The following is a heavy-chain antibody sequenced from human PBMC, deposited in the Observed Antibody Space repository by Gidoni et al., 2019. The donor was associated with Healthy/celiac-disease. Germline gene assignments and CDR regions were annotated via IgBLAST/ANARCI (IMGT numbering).Heavy chain of an antibody. CDR1: GFTFSNAW. CDR3: TTDSSLDYYYDSSDPADAFDI. D-gene: IGHD3-22*01. V-gene: IGHV3-15*01. CDR2: IKSKTDGGTT. J-gene: IGHJ3*02. Sequence: EVQLVESGGGLVKPGGSLSLSCAASGFTFSNAWMIWVRKAPGKGLEWVGRIKSKTDGGTTDYAAPVKGRFTISRDDSKNTLYLQMNSLKTEDTAVYYCTTDSSLDYYYDSSDPADAFDIWGQGTMVTVSS.